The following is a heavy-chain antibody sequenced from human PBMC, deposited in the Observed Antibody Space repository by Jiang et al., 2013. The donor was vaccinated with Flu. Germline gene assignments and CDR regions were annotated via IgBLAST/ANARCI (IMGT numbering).Heavy chain of an antibody. D-gene: IGHD6-6*01. Sequence: SRVTISVDTSKNQFSLKLSSVTAADTAVYYCARLLVGYSSSYPTYFDYWGQGTLVTVSS. J-gene: IGHJ4*02. V-gene: IGHV4-39*01. CDR3: ARLLVGYSSSYPTYFDY.